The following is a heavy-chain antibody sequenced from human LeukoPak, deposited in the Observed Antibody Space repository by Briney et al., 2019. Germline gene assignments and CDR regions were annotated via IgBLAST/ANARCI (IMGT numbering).Heavy chain of an antibody. CDR2: ISAYNGNT. D-gene: IGHD4-17*01. Sequence: ASVKVSCKASGYTFTSYHMHWVRQAPGQGLEWMGWISAYNGNTNYAQKLQGRVTMTTDTSTSTAYMELRSLRSDDTAVYYCAIANSYGDYVFDYWGQGTLVTVSS. CDR3: AIANSYGDYVFDY. J-gene: IGHJ4*02. V-gene: IGHV1-18*04. CDR1: GYTFTSYH.